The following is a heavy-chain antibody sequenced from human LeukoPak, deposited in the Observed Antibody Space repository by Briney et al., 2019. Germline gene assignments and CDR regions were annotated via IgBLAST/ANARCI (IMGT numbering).Heavy chain of an antibody. Sequence: ASVNVSCKASGYTFTAYYMHWVRQAPGQGLEGMGWINPNSGGTNYAQKFQGRVTMTRDTTISTAYMELSRLRSDDTAVYYCARGGAAAGTAPYGAPYWGQGTLVTVSS. CDR1: GYTFTAYY. J-gene: IGHJ4*02. CDR2: INPNSGGT. CDR3: ARGGAAAGTAPYGAPY. V-gene: IGHV1-2*02. D-gene: IGHD6-13*01.